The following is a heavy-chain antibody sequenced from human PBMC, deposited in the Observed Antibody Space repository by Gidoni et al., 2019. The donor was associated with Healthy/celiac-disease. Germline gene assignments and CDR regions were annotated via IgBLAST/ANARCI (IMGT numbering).Heavy chain of an antibody. CDR3: ARYVPSPPPYYYDSSGYDFDY. CDR2: ISAYNGNT. CDR1: GYTFTSYG. V-gene: IGHV1-18*01. Sequence: QVQLVQSGAEVKKPGASVKFSCKASGYTFTSYGISWVRQAPGQGLEWMGWISAYNGNTNYAQKLQGRVTMTTDTSTSTAYMELRSLRSDDTAVYYCARYVPSPPPYYYDSSGYDFDYWGQGTLVTVSS. J-gene: IGHJ4*02. D-gene: IGHD3-22*01.